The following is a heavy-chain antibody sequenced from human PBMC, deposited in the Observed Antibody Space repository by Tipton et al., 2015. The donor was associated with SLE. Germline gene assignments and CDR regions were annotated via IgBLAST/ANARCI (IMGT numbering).Heavy chain of an antibody. J-gene: IGHJ3*02. Sequence: TLSLTCTVSGGSISSYYWSWIRQPPGKGLEWIGYIYYSGSTNYNPSLKSRVTISVDTSKNQFSLKLSSVTAADTAVCYCARSLATDAFDIWGQGTMVTVSS. CDR3: ARSLATDAFDI. CDR2: IYYSGST. CDR1: GGSISSYY. V-gene: IGHV4-59*08.